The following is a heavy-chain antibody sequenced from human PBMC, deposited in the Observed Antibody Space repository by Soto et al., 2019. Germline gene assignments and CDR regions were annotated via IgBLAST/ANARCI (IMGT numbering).Heavy chain of an antibody. CDR3: ARELGSSWSYGDY. CDR1: GGPFSSYT. J-gene: IGHJ4*02. CDR2: IIPILGIA. V-gene: IGHV1-69*04. Sequence: AASLKVSCKASGGPFSSYTISWVRQAPGQGLEWMGRIIPILGIANYAQKFQGRVTITADKSTSTAYMELSSLRSEDTAVYYCARELGSSWSYGDYWGQGTLVTVSS. D-gene: IGHD6-13*01.